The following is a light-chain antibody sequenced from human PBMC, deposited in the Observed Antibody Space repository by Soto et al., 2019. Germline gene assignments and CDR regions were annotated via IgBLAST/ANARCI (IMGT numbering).Light chain of an antibody. CDR3: QSYKSGHRN. V-gene: IGKV1-27*01. Sequence: DVQMTQSPSSLSSSAGYTVTITCRASQGIHNYLAWYQQKPGKPPILLMYGASTVQSGVTSRFSASRYGTDFPFTISNRPPEDVATYCFQSYKSGHRNFGGGT. J-gene: IGKJ4*01. CDR2: GAS. CDR1: QGIHNY.